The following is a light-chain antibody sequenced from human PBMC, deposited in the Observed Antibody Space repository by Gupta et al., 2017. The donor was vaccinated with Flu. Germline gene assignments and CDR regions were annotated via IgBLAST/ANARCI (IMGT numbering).Light chain of an antibody. CDR2: GAS. CDR1: QSVSSN. CDR3: QQYNNWPPT. J-gene: IGKJ1*01. Sequence: ELVMTQSPSTPSLSPGERATLSCRASQSVSSNLAWYQQQPGQAPRLLIYGASTRATGIPARFSGSGSGTEFTLTISSLQSEDFAVYYCQQYNNWPPTFGQGTKVEIK. V-gene: IGKV3-15*01.